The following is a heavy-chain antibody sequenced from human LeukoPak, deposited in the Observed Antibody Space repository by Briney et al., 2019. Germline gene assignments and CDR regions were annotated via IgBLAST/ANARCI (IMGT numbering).Heavy chain of an antibody. CDR1: GFSFSTYA. CDR2: IYSGGST. CDR3: ARGATVTGFGLFDY. D-gene: IGHD4-17*01. V-gene: IGHV3-66*01. J-gene: IGHJ4*02. Sequence: PGGSLRLSCAASGFSFSTYAMNWVRQAPGKGLEWVSVIYSGGSTYYADSVKGRFTISRDNSKNTLYLQMNSLRAEDTAVYYCARGATVTGFGLFDYWGQGTLVTVSS.